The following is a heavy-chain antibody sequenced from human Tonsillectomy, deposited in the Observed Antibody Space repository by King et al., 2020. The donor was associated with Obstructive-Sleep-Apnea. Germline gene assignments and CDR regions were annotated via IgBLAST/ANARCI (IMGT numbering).Heavy chain of an antibody. Sequence: LQLQESGPGPVKPSETLSLTCTVSGGPISSSSHYWGWIRQPPGKGLEWIGSFYYSGSTYYNPSLKSRVTISVDTSKNQFSLKLNSLTAADTAGYYCAREKYSSRWSATEYFDLWGRGTLVTVSS. CDR2: FYYSGST. V-gene: IGHV4-39*07. J-gene: IGHJ2*01. D-gene: IGHD6-13*01. CDR1: GGPISSSSHY. CDR3: AREKYSSRWSATEYFDL.